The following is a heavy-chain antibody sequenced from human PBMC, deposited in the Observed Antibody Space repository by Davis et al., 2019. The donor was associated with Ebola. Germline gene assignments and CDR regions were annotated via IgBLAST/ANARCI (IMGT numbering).Heavy chain of an antibody. D-gene: IGHD5-24*01. J-gene: IGHJ4*02. Sequence: GESLKISCAASGFTFSNYGMHWVRQAPGKGLEWVAVISYDGSNKYYADSVKGRFTISRDNSKNTLYLQMNSLRAEDTAVFYCAKGRWDGSLSGVGDYWGQGTLVTVSS. CDR2: ISYDGSNK. V-gene: IGHV3-30*18. CDR1: GFTFSNYG. CDR3: AKGRWDGSLSGVGDY.